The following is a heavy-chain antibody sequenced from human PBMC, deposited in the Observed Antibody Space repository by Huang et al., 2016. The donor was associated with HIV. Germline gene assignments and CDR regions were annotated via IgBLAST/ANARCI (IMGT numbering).Heavy chain of an antibody. J-gene: IGHJ5*02. D-gene: IGHD6-13*01. CDR1: GGSISSSSYY. Sequence: QLQLQESGPGLVKPSETLSLTCTVPGGSISSSSYYWGWIRQPPGKGLEWIGSIYHRGPTYHNPSLKSRVTISVDTSRTQCSLKLSSVTAADTAVYYCAAHGRIVGIPAAPLRFDPWGQGTLVTVSS. CDR2: IYHRGPT. V-gene: IGHV4-39*01. CDR3: AAHGRIVGIPAAPLRFDP.